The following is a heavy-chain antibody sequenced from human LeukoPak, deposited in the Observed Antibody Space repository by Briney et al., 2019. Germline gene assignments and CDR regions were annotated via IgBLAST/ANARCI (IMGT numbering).Heavy chain of an antibody. D-gene: IGHD6-13*01. CDR3: ATLRGGSSWYFKTDYYYYMDV. J-gene: IGHJ6*03. CDR2: IYYSGST. CDR1: GGSISSYY. Sequence: SETLSLTCTVSGGSISSYYWSWIRQPPGKGLEWIGYIYYSGSTNYNPSLKSRVTISVDTSKNQFSLKLSSVTAADTAVYYCATLRGGSSWYFKTDYYYYMDVWGKGTTVTVSS. V-gene: IGHV4-59*01.